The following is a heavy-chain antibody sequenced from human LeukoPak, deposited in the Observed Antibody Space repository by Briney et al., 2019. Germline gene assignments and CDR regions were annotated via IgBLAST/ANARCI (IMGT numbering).Heavy chain of an antibody. CDR3: ATVEYSSPDDY. Sequence: GGSLRLSCVISGFSFSCCSMNWVRQAPGKGLEWISYLRSTDSTTYYADSVKGRFTISRDNAKNSLYLPMNSLRAEDTAVYYCATVEYSSPDDYWGQGTLVTVSS. D-gene: IGHD6-6*01. CDR2: LRSTDSTT. CDR1: GFSFSCCS. V-gene: IGHV3-48*04. J-gene: IGHJ4*02.